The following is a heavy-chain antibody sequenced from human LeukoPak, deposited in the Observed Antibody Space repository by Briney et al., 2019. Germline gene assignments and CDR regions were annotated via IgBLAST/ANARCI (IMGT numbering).Heavy chain of an antibody. CDR1: GYSFSSYG. D-gene: IGHD2-2*01. CDR3: ARDCSSTSCYGFMDV. J-gene: IGHJ6*03. CDR2: ISAYDGNT. V-gene: IGHV1-18*01. Sequence: ASVKVSCKASGYSFSSYGISWVRQAPGQGLEWMGWISAYDGNTNYPQKLQGRVTMTTDTSTTTAYIELRSLTSDDTAVYYCARDCSSTSCYGFMDVWGKGTTVTVSS.